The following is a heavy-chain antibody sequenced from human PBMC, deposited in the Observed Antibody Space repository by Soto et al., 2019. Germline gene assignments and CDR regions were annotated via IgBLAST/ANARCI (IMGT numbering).Heavy chain of an antibody. CDR2: INPNSGGT. V-gene: IGHV1-2*04. CDR3: ARGSYFISTSCYGVLDYYYYGMDV. J-gene: IGHJ6*02. Sequence: ASVKVSCKASGYTFTSYGMHWVRQAPGQGLEWMGWINPNSGGTNYAQKFQGWVTMTRDTSISTAYMELSRLRSDDTAVYYCARGSYFISTSCYGVLDYYYYGMDVWGQGTTVTVSS. CDR1: GYTFTSYG. D-gene: IGHD2-2*01.